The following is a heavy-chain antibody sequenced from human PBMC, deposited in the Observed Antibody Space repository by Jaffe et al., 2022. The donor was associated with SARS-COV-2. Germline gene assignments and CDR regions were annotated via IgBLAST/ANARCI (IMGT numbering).Heavy chain of an antibody. J-gene: IGHJ4*02. CDR3: ARDRAVRPRVIGEYDY. V-gene: IGHV3-30*04. Sequence: QVQLVESGGGVVQPGRSLRLSCAASGFTFSSYAMHWVRQAPGKGLEWVAVISYDGSNKYYADSVKGRFTISRDNSKNTLYLQMNSLRAEDTAVYYCARDRAVRPRVIGEYDYWGQGTLVTVSS. CDR1: GFTFSSYA. CDR2: ISYDGSNK. D-gene: IGHD2-21*01.